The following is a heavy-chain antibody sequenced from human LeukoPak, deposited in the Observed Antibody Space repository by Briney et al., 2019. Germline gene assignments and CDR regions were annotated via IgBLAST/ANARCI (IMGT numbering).Heavy chain of an antibody. CDR2: IYTSGST. Sequence: SETLSLTCTVSGGSIGSGSYYWSWIRQPAGKGLEWIGRIYTSGSTNYDPSLKSRVTISVDTSKNQFSLKLSSVTAADTAVYYCARSAVGNYWGWNLFDPWGQGTLVTVSS. CDR1: GGSIGSGSYY. CDR3: ARSAVGNYWGWNLFDP. D-gene: IGHD1-7*01. J-gene: IGHJ5*02. V-gene: IGHV4-61*02.